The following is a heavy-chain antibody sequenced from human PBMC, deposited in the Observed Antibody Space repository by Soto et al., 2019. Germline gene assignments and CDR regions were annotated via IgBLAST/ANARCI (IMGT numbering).Heavy chain of an antibody. CDR2: IYYSGST. CDR1: GGSISSSSYY. V-gene: IGHV4-39*01. D-gene: IGHD3-16*02. CDR3: ARSTFGGVIVPSFDY. Sequence: PSETLSLTCTVSGGSISSSSYYWGWIRQPPGKGLEWIGSIYYSGSTYYNPSLKSRVTISVDTSKNQFSLKLRSVTAADTAVYYCARSTFGGVIVPSFDYWGQGTLVTVSS. J-gene: IGHJ4*02.